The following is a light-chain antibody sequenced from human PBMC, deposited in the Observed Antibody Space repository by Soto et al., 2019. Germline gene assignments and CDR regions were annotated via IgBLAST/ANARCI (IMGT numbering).Light chain of an antibody. Sequence: QMTRSPSSLSPSVGDRVTVTCLARQGISSSLASYQQKPGKVPKLMIYAASTLQPGVPSRFSRSGYGTDLPRTTGSRQPEEGATYYSQNYGSDPSIRFGGGTKVEIK. CDR3: QNYGSDPSIR. CDR2: AAS. CDR1: QGISSS. V-gene: IGKV1-27*01. J-gene: IGKJ4*01.